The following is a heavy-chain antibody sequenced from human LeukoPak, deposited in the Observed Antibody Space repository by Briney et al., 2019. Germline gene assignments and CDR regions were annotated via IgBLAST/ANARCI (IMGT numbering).Heavy chain of an antibody. J-gene: IGHJ4*02. CDR1: GFTFSSYA. D-gene: IGHD2-15*01. Sequence: GGSLRLSCAASGFTFSSYAMSWVRQAPGKGLEWDSAISGSGGSTYYADSVKGRFTISRDNSKNTLYLQMNSLRAEDTAVYYCAKDQWSLRRAWDYWGQGTLVTVSS. CDR2: ISGSGGST. CDR3: AKDQWSLRRAWDY. V-gene: IGHV3-23*01.